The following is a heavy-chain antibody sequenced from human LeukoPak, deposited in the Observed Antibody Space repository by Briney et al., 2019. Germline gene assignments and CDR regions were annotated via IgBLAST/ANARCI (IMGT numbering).Heavy chain of an antibody. J-gene: IGHJ4*02. CDR2: INTDGSYI. V-gene: IGHV3-74*01. D-gene: IGHD3-9*01. CDR3: TTFGIDWSLSY. Sequence: GGSLRLSCAASGFIFSSWWMIWFRRLPGKGLVSVSHINTDGSYIRYADSVKGRFTISRDNAKNTLYLQTNSLRPEDTGVYYCTTFGIDWSLSYWGQGALVTVSS. CDR1: GFIFSSWW.